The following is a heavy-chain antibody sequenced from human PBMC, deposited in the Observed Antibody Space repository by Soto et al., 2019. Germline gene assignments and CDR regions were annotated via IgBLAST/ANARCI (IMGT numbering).Heavy chain of an antibody. J-gene: IGHJ6*02. Sequence: PTQTLTLTCTFSGFSLSTSGMRVSWIRQPPGKALEWLARIDWDDDKFYSTSLKTRLTISKDTSKNQVVLTMTNMDPVDTATYYCARDPAEGYCSGGSCYPYYYYGMDVWGQGTTVTVSS. CDR2: IDWDDDK. V-gene: IGHV2-70*04. CDR3: ARDPAEGYCSGGSCYPYYYYGMDV. CDR1: GFSLSTSGMR. D-gene: IGHD2-15*01.